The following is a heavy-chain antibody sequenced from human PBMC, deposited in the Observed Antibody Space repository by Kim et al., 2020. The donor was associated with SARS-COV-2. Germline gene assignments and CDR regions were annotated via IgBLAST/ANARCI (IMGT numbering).Heavy chain of an antibody. CDR1: GGSISSSSYY. J-gene: IGHJ5*02. Sequence: SETLSLTCTVSGGSISSSSYYWGWIRQPPGKGLEWIGSIYYSGSTYYNPSLKSRVTISVDTSKNQFSLKLSSVTASDTAVYYCARQGLWFGESGWFDPWG. CDR2: IYYSGST. CDR3: ARQGLWFGESGWFDP. V-gene: IGHV4-39*01. D-gene: IGHD3-10*01.